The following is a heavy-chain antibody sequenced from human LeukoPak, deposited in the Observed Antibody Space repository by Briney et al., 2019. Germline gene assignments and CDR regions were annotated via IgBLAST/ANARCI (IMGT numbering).Heavy chain of an antibody. CDR1: GYSFTSYW. Sequence: RPGESLQISCKGSGYSFTSYWIGWVRQMPGKGLEWMGIIYPGDSDTRYSPSFQGQVTISADKSISTAYLQWSSLKASDTAMYYCARLPSTYYDSSGYYYPGYFDYWGQGTLVTVSS. CDR3: ARLPSTYYDSSGYYYPGYFDY. CDR2: IYPGDSDT. D-gene: IGHD3-22*01. J-gene: IGHJ4*02. V-gene: IGHV5-51*01.